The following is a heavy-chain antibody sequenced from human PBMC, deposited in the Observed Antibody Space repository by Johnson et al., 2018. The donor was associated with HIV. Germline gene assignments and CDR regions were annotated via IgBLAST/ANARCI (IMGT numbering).Heavy chain of an antibody. CDR3: ARDRRASDPRGAFDI. CDR1: GFTFSNYG. CDR2: MSYDGSNK. V-gene: IGHV3-30*03. J-gene: IGHJ3*02. Sequence: QVQLVESGGGLVQPGRSLRLSCAASGFTFSNYGMHWVRQAPGKGLEWVAVMSYDGSNKYYADSVKGRFTISRDNSKNTLYLQMNSLRAEDTAVYYCARDRRASDPRGAFDIWGQGTMVTVSS.